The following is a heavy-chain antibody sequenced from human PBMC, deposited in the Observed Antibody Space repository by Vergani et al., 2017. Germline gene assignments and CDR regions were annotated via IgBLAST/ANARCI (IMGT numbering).Heavy chain of an antibody. J-gene: IGHJ3*02. CDR1: GGTFSSYT. CDR2: INAGNGNT. V-gene: IGHV1-69*08. CDR3: ARAYDSSGPTRAFDI. Sequence: QVQLVQSGAEVKKPGSSVKVSCKASGGTFSSYTISWVRQAPGQRLEWMGWINAGNGNTKYSQKFQGRVTITADKSTSTAYMELSSLRSEDTAVYYCARAYDSSGPTRAFDIWGQGTMVTVSS. D-gene: IGHD3-22*01.